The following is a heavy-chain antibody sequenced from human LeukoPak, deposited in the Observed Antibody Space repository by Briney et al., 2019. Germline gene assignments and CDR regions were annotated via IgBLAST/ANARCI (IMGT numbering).Heavy chain of an antibody. V-gene: IGHV6-1*01. CDR3: ARMNSLGVDP. CDR1: GDSVSSNSAA. J-gene: IGHJ5*02. Sequence: SQTLSLTCVISGDSVSSNSAAWNWIRQSPSRGLEWLGRTYYRSKWYNHDAVSVKSRITINADTYKNQFSLHLNSVAPEDTAVYYCARMNSLGVDPWGQGTLVTVSS. D-gene: IGHD3-16*01. CDR2: TYYRSKWYN.